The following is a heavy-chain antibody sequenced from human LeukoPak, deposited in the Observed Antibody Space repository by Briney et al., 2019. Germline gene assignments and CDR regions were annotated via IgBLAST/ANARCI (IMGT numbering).Heavy chain of an antibody. D-gene: IGHD3-10*01. Sequence: GASVKVSCKASGGTFSSYAISWVRQAPGQGLEWMGRIIPIFGTANYAQKFQGRVTITTDEFTSTAYMELSSLRSEDTAVYYCARGYYGSGSSFDYWGQGTLVTVSS. CDR1: GGTFSSYA. J-gene: IGHJ4*02. CDR3: ARGYYGSGSSFDY. CDR2: IIPIFGTA. V-gene: IGHV1-69*05.